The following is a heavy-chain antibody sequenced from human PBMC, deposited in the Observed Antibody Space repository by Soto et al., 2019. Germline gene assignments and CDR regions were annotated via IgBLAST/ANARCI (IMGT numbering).Heavy chain of an antibody. Sequence: EVQLVESGGGLVKPGGSLRLSCAASGFTFSSYSMNWVRQAPGKGLEWVSSISSGSDYIFYADSVKGRFTISRDNDKNSLFVQRNSLTAEGTAVYYCARYPVGDAFNVWGQGTVVTVSS. CDR2: ISSGSDYI. CDR1: GFTFSSYS. CDR3: ARYPVGDAFNV. J-gene: IGHJ3*01. V-gene: IGHV3-21*01.